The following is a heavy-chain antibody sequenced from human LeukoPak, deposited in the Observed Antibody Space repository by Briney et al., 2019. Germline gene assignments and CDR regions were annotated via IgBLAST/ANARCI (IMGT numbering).Heavy chain of an antibody. V-gene: IGHV3-48*03. J-gene: IGHJ4*02. CDR2: ISSSGSTI. D-gene: IGHD3-10*01. CDR1: GFAFSSYE. CDR3: AKDGLPMVRGVIHDY. Sequence: GGSLRLSCAASGFAFSSYEMNWVRQAPGKGLEWVSYISSSGSTIYYADSVKGRFTISRDNAKNSLYLQMNSLRAEDTAVYYCAKDGLPMVRGVIHDYWGQGTLVTVSS.